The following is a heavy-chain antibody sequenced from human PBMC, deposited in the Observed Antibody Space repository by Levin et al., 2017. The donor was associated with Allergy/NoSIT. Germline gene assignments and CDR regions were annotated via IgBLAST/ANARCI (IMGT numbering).Heavy chain of an antibody. D-gene: IGHD5-12*01. CDR2: IIPIFGTA. V-gene: IGHV1-69*13. Sequence: ASVKVSCKASGGTFSSYAISWVRQAPGQGLEWMGGIIPIFGTANYAQKFQGRVTITADESTSTAYMELSSLRSEDTAVYYCASPGYSGYWAMMGYFDYWGQGTLVTVSS. CDR3: ASPGYSGYWAMMGYFDY. CDR1: GGTFSSYA. J-gene: IGHJ4*02.